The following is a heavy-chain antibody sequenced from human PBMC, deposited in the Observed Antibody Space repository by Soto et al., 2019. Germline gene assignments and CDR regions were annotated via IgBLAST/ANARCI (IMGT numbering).Heavy chain of an antibody. CDR3: ASTYYDSSGYYYAYAFDI. V-gene: IGHV3-74*01. D-gene: IGHD3-22*01. CDR2: INSDGSGT. Sequence: GGSLRLSCAASGFIFSDYWMHWVRQAPGKGLVWVSRINSDGSGTSYADSVKGRFTISRDNAKDTLYLQMNSLRAEDTAVYYCASTYYDSSGYYYAYAFDIWGQGTMVTVSS. CDR1: GFIFSDYW. J-gene: IGHJ3*02.